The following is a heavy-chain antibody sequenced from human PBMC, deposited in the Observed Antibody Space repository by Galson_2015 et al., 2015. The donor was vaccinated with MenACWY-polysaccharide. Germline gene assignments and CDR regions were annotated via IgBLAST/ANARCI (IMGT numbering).Heavy chain of an antibody. V-gene: IGHV4-4*07. CDR1: HDSISSSY. Sequence: SETLSLTCTVSHDSISSSYWSWIRQSADEGLDYFGRIHGTGSTASHPSFRSRVVMSVDLPRIPFSLRLASMTASDTAIYYCARRSLDNWYFDLWGRGTLVIVSS. J-gene: IGHJ2*01. CDR2: IHGTGST. D-gene: IGHD1-1*01. CDR3: ARRSLDNWYFDL.